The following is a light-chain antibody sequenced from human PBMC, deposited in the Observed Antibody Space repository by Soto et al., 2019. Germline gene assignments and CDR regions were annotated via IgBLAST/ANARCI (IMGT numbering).Light chain of an antibody. CDR2: GVS. V-gene: IGKV3-15*01. J-gene: IGKJ3*01. CDR1: QSLTSD. Sequence: EIVMTQSPATLSASPGERATLTCRASQSLTSDLAWYQQKPGQPPRLLIYGVSTRATGIPARFSGSGSGTEFTLTISSLQSEDFAVYYCQQYNDWPSHITFGPGTKVDIK. CDR3: QQYNDWPSHIT.